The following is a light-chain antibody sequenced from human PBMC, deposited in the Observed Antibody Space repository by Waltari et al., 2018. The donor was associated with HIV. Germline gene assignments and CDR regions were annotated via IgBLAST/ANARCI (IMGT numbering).Light chain of an antibody. Sequence: SALTQPRSVSGSPGQSVTISCTATSSHVGGSNYFSWYQQHPGQAPKLMIYDVGKRPSGVPDRFSGSKSGNTASLTISGLQAEDEADYYCCSHALSNTWVFGGGTKLTVL. V-gene: IGLV2-11*01. J-gene: IGLJ3*02. CDR2: DVG. CDR3: CSHALSNTWV. CDR1: SSHVGGSNY.